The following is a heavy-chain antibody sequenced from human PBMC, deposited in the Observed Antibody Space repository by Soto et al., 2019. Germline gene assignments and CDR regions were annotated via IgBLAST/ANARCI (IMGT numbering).Heavy chain of an antibody. CDR2: ISSRSSYI. D-gene: IGHD2-2*01. V-gene: IGHV3-21*04. CDR3: ARVVPAALYYYYYGMDV. CDR1: GFAFSSYS. J-gene: IGHJ6*02. Sequence: GGSLRLSCAASGFAFSSYSMNWVRQAPGKGLEWVSSISSRSSYIYYADSVKGRFTFSRDNAKNSLYLQMNSLSAADTAVYYCARVVPAALYYYYYGMDVWGQGTTVTVSS.